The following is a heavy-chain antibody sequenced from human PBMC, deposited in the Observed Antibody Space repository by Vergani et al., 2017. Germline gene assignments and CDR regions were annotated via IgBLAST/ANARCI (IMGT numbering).Heavy chain of an antibody. V-gene: IGHV3-15*01. CDR3: ATLYGDYALNYYYGMDV. CDR2: IKSKTDGGTT. CDR1: GFTFSNAW. J-gene: IGHJ6*02. D-gene: IGHD4-17*01. Sequence: EVQLVESGGGLVKPGGSLRLSCAASGFTFSNAWMSWVRQAPGKGLEWVGRIKSKTDGGTTDYAAPVKGRFTISRDDSKNTLYLQMNSLKTEDTAVYYCATLYGDYALNYYYGMDVWGQGTTVTVSS.